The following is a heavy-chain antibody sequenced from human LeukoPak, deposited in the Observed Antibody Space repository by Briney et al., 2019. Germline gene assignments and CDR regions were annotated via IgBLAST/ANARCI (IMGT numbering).Heavy chain of an antibody. D-gene: IGHD6-19*01. CDR2: IYTSGST. Sequence: SQTLSLTCTVSGVSISSGSYYWSWIRQPAGKGLEWIGRIYTSGSTNYNPSLKSRVTISVDTSKNQFSLKLSSVTAADTAVYYCARDKESIAVYYMDVWGKGTTVTISS. J-gene: IGHJ6*03. V-gene: IGHV4-61*02. CDR1: GVSISSGSYY. CDR3: ARDKESIAVYYMDV.